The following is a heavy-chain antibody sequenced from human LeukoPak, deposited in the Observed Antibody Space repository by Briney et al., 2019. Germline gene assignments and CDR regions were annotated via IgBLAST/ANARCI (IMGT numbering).Heavy chain of an antibody. CDR3: ARGMKNRGSAYGSGSYSGTYLDY. Sequence: PSETLSLTCTVSGGSISSHYWSWIRQPPGKGLEWIGYIYYSGSTNYNPSLKSRVTISVDTSKNQFSLKLSSVTAADTAVYYCARGMKNRGSAYGSGSYSGTYLDYWGQGTLVTVSS. J-gene: IGHJ4*02. V-gene: IGHV4-59*11. D-gene: IGHD3-10*01. CDR1: GGSISSHY. CDR2: IYYSGST.